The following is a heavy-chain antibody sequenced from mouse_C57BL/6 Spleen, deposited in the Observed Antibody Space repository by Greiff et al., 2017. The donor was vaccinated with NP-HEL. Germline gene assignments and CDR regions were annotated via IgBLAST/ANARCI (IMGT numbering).Heavy chain of an antibody. J-gene: IGHJ2*01. Sequence: DVKLVESGGGLVKPGGSLKLSCAASGFTFSSYAMSWVRQTPEKRLEWVATISDGGSYTYYPDNVKGRFTISRDNAKNNLYLQMSHLKSEDTAMYYCARADYDYGVDYWGQGTTLTVSS. CDR1: GFTFSSYA. CDR3: ARADYDYGVDY. V-gene: IGHV5-4*03. CDR2: ISDGGSYT. D-gene: IGHD2-4*01.